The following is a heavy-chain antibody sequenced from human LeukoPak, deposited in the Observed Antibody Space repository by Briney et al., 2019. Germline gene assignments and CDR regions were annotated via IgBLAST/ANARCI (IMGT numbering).Heavy chain of an antibody. V-gene: IGHV4-59*01. J-gene: IGHJ5*02. Sequence: PSETLSLTCTVSGDSIGIYYWSWIRQPPGKGLEWIGFIYNSGSTNYNPSLKSRVTISVDTSKNQFSLRLSSVTAADTAVYYCAREEYGFDPWGQGTLVTVSS. D-gene: IGHD2-2*01. CDR2: IYNSGST. CDR1: GDSIGIYY. CDR3: AREEYGFDP.